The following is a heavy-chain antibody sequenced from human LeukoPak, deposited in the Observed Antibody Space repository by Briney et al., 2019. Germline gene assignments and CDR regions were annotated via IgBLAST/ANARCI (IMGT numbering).Heavy chain of an antibody. D-gene: IGHD6-19*01. CDR3: AAPPVYSSGWIDY. J-gene: IGHJ4*01. CDR2: IKQDGSEK. Sequence: GGSLRLSCAASGFTFSDHYIDWVRQAPGKGLEWVANIKQDGSEKYYVDSVKGRFTISRDNAKNSLYLQMNSLRAEDTAVYYCAAPPVYSSGWIDYWGQGTLVTVSS. CDR1: GFTFSDHY. V-gene: IGHV3-7*01.